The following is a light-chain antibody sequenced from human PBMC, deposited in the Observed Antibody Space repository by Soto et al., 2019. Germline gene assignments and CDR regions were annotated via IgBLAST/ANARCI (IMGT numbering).Light chain of an antibody. J-gene: IGKJ1*01. CDR3: QRRRNCPWT. V-gene: IGKV3-11*01. CDR1: PSVSSY. Sequence: EIVLTQSPATLSLSPGERATLSCRASPSVSSYLDWYQQQHGQAPTLLIYDASIRATGIPARFSGGGSETDFTLSISSLEAEDFAFYYWQRRRNCPWTFGQGTKVEIK. CDR2: DAS.